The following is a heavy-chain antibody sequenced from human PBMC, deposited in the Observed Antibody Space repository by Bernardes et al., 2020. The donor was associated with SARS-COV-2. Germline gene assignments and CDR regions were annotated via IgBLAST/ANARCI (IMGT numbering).Heavy chain of an antibody. CDR2: IYPGDSDT. Sequence: GASLKNSSKGSGYSFTRYWIGWVRPIPGKGLEWLGIIYPGDSDTRYSPSFQGQVTISADKSISTAYLQWSSLKASDTAMYYCARHGATADYWGQGTLVTVSS. J-gene: IGHJ4*02. CDR1: GYSFTRYW. D-gene: IGHD1-26*01. CDR3: ARHGATADY. V-gene: IGHV5-51*01.